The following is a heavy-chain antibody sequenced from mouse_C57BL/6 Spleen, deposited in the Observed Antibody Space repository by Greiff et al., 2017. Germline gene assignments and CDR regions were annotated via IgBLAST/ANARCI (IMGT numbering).Heavy chain of an antibody. J-gene: IGHJ4*01. Sequence: QVQLQQPGAELVMPGASVKLSCKASGYTFTSYWMHWVKQRPGQGLEWIGEIDPSDSYTNYNQKFKGKSTLTVDKSSSTAYMQLSSLTSEDSAVYDCARGRLRGAMDYWGQGTSVTVSS. V-gene: IGHV1-69*01. CDR2: IDPSDSYT. D-gene: IGHD2-4*01. CDR3: ARGRLRGAMDY. CDR1: GYTFTSYW.